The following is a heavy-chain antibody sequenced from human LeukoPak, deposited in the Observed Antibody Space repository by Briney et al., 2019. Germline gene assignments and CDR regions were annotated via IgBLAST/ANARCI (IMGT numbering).Heavy chain of an antibody. CDR2: ISPSGDIT. D-gene: IGHD3-10*01. CDR3: AKDDAWLRFGE. CDR1: GFTFSSYA. Sequence: GRSLRLSCAASGFTFSSYAMHWVRQAPGKGLEWVSGISPSGDITYYADSVKGRFTISRDNSKNTLYLEVISLTAEDTAVYYCAKDDAWLRFGEWSQGTLVTVPS. V-gene: IGHV3-23*01. J-gene: IGHJ4*02.